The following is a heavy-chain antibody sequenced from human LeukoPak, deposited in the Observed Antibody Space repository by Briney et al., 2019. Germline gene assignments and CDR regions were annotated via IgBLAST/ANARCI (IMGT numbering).Heavy chain of an antibody. D-gene: IGHD4-23*01. Sequence: GGSLRLSCFASGFNFNYFAMSWVRQAPGKRLEWVSTIGDSGSAVSYADSVRGRFTISRDNSKNMVYLQMSSLRADDSAVYYCSRIKYGGNSGYHFDYWGQGTLVTVSS. CDR2: IGDSGSAV. CDR1: GFNFNYFA. J-gene: IGHJ4*02. V-gene: IGHV3-23*01. CDR3: SRIKYGGNSGYHFDY.